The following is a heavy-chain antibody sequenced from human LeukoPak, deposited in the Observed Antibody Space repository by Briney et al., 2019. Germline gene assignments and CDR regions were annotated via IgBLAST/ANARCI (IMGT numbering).Heavy chain of an antibody. CDR3: AKDQDDYGDYGVAFDI. CDR2: ISGSGGST. D-gene: IGHD4-17*01. Sequence: GGSLRLSCAASGFTFSSYAMSWVRQAPGKGLEWVSAISGSGGSTYYADSVKGRFTISRGNSKNTLYLRMNSLRAEDTAVYYCAKDQDDYGDYGVAFDIWGQGTMVTVSS. J-gene: IGHJ3*02. CDR1: GFTFSSYA. V-gene: IGHV3-23*01.